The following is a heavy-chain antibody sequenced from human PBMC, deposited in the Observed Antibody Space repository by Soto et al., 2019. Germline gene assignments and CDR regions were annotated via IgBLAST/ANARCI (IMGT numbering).Heavy chain of an antibody. Sequence: QITLKESGPTLVKPTQTLTLTCTFSGFSFSVNGVAVGWIRQPPGQALEWLALIYWDDDQRYNPSLKDRLTITKATAGNQVVLTMTNMDPVDTATYYCAHKRDVSRGFKYWGQGTLVTVSS. CDR3: AHKRDVSRGFKY. V-gene: IGHV2-5*02. CDR1: GFSFSVNGVA. J-gene: IGHJ4*02. CDR2: IYWDDDQ. D-gene: IGHD3-10*01.